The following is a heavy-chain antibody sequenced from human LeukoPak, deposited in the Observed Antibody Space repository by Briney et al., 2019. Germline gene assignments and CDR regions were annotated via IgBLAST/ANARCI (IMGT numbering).Heavy chain of an antibody. Sequence: SQTLSLTCAISGDSVSSNSATWNWIRQSPSRGLEWLGRTYYRSKWYNDYAVSVKSRITINPDTSKNQISVQLNSVTPEDTAMYYCARRSGAIGFWFDPWGQGTLATVSS. J-gene: IGHJ5*02. CDR1: GDSVSSNSAT. CDR3: ARRSGAIGFWFDP. V-gene: IGHV6-1*01. D-gene: IGHD2-15*01. CDR2: TYYRSKWYN.